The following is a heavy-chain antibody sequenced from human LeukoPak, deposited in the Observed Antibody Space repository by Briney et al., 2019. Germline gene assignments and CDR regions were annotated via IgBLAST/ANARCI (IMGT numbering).Heavy chain of an antibody. J-gene: IGHJ4*02. CDR2: INGSGGST. Sequence: GGSLRLSCAASGFTFSSYAMSWVRQAPGKGLEWVSAINGSGGSTYYADSVKGRFTISRDNSKNTLYLQMNSLRAEDTAVYYCAKGERITIFGVVGYWGQGTLVTVSS. V-gene: IGHV3-23*01. CDR3: AKGERITIFGVVGY. CDR1: GFTFSSYA. D-gene: IGHD3-3*01.